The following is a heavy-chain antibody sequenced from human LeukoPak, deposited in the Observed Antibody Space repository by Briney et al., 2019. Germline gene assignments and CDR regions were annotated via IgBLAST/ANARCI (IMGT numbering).Heavy chain of an antibody. V-gene: IGHV3-21*01. CDR1: GFTFSSYS. Sequence: GGSLRLSCAASGFTFSSYSMNWVRQAPGKGLEWVSSISSSSSYIYYADSVKGRFTISRDNSKNSLYLQMNSLRAADTAVYYCARDQGTPASYWGQGTLVTVSS. CDR2: ISSSSSYI. CDR3: ARDQGTPASY. J-gene: IGHJ4*02. D-gene: IGHD2-15*01.